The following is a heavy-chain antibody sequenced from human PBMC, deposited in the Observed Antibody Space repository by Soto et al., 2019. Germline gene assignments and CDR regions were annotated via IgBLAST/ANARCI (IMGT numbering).Heavy chain of an antibody. CDR3: ARTSGWYDYYDY. J-gene: IGHJ4*02. CDR2: IYPGDSDT. V-gene: IGHV5-51*01. Sequence: PRGSLKISCKGSGYSFFHYWVGWGRPMPGRGLEWMGIIYPGDSDTRYSPSLQGQVTISADKSISTAYLQWSSLKASDTAMYYCARTSGWYDYYDYWGQGTLVTVSS. CDR1: GYSFFHYW. D-gene: IGHD6-19*01.